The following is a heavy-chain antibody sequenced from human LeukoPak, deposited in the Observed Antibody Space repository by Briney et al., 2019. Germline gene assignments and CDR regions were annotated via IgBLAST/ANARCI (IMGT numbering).Heavy chain of an antibody. Sequence: PGGSLRLSCAASGFTFSTYWMSWVRQPPGKGLEWVANIDQDEGERNYVDSVKGRFTISRDNAQNSLYLQVNSLRAEDAAVYFCARDRGYSNFHYWGQGTLVTVSS. D-gene: IGHD3-10*01. V-gene: IGHV3-7*01. CDR3: ARDRGYSNFHY. J-gene: IGHJ4*02. CDR1: GFTFSTYW. CDR2: IDQDEGER.